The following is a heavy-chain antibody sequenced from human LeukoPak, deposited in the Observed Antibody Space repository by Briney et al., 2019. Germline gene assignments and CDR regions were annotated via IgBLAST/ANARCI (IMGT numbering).Heavy chain of an antibody. CDR1: GGSISSYY. V-gene: IGHV4-59*08. CDR3: ARRAEIVVVPAAIIDWFDP. Sequence: PSETLSLTCTVSGGSISSYYWSWIRQPPGKGLEWIGYIYYSGSTNYNPSLKSRVTISVDTSKNQFSLKLSSVTAADTAVYYCARRAEIVVVPAAIIDWFDPWGQGTLVTVSS. CDR2: IYYSGST. D-gene: IGHD2-2*02. J-gene: IGHJ5*02.